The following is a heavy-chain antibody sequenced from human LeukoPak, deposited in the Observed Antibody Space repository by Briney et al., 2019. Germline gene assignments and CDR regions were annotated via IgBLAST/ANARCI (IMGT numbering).Heavy chain of an antibody. CDR1: GGSISSYY. D-gene: IGHD1-7*01. CDR3: ARSAGTTGYYYYYMDV. Sequence: SETLSLTCTVSGGSISSYYLSWIRQPAGKGLEWIGRIYTSGSTNYNPSLKSRVTMSVDTSKNQFSLKLSSVTAAATAVYYCARSAGTTGYYYYYMDVWGKGATVTVSS. V-gene: IGHV4-4*07. J-gene: IGHJ6*03. CDR2: IYTSGST.